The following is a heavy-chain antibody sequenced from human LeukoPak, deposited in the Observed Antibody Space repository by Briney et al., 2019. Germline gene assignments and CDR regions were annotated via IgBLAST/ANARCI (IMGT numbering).Heavy chain of an antibody. CDR3: ARDRYYYGSGSYFFRWFDP. V-gene: IGHV4-61*01. D-gene: IGHD3-10*01. CDR1: GGSISSSSYY. Sequence: IPSETLSLTCTVSGGSISSSSYYWGWIRQPPGKGLEWIGYIYYSGSTNYNPSLKSRVTISVDTSKNQFSLKLSSVTAADTAVYYCARDRYYYGSGSYFFRWFDPWGQGTLVTVSS. J-gene: IGHJ5*02. CDR2: IYYSGST.